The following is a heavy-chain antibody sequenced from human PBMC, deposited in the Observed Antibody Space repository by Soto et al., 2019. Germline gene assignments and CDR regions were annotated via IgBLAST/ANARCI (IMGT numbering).Heavy chain of an antibody. CDR2: IYYSGST. Sequence: SETLSLTCTVSGVSISSGGYYWSWIRQHPGKGLEWIGYIYYSGSTYYNPSLKSRVTISVDTSKNQFSLKLSSVTAADTAVYYCERAEDDYGDYVWFDPWGQGTLVTVSS. J-gene: IGHJ5*02. D-gene: IGHD4-17*01. CDR1: GVSISSGGYY. V-gene: IGHV4-31*03. CDR3: ERAEDDYGDYVWFDP.